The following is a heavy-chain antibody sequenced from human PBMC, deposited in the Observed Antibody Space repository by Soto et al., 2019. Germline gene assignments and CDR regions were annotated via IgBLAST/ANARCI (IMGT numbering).Heavy chain of an antibody. D-gene: IGHD3-16*02. Sequence: QVQLQQWGAGLLKPSETLSLTCAVYGGSFSGYYWSWIRQPPGKGLEWIGEINHSGSTNYNPSLKSRVTRAVDTSKNQFARKLSSVSAADTAVYYCARVVRRVGYRGHISFDPWGQGTLVTVSS. CDR3: ARVVRRVGYRGHISFDP. CDR1: GGSFSGYY. CDR2: INHSGST. J-gene: IGHJ5*02. V-gene: IGHV4-34*01.